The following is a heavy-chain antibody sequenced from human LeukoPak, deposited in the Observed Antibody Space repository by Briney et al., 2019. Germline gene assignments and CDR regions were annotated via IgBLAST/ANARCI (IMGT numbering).Heavy chain of an antibody. Sequence: SETLSLTCTVSGGSISSYYWSWIRQPAGKGLEWIGRIYTSGSTNYNPSLKSRVTMSVDTSKNQFSLKLSSVTAADTAVYYCARGGAFSRNDAFDIWGQGTMVTVSS. CDR2: IYTSGST. J-gene: IGHJ3*02. V-gene: IGHV4-4*07. CDR3: ARGGAFSRNDAFDI. D-gene: IGHD1-14*01. CDR1: GGSISSYY.